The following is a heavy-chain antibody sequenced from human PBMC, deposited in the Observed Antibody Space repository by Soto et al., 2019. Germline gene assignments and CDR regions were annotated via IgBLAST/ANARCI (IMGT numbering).Heavy chain of an antibody. CDR3: ARALYCSDGTCYHPGFFRH. V-gene: IGHV1-18*01. J-gene: IGHJ1*01. Sequence: GASVKVSCKTSGYTFTGYGVSWVRQAPGQGLEWLGWISAYNGSTNYAQRFQGRATMTTDTSTTTVYMGLRSLRSDDTAIYYCARALYCSDGTCYHPGFFRHWGQGTLVTVSS. CDR2: ISAYNGST. CDR1: GYTFTGYG. D-gene: IGHD2-15*01.